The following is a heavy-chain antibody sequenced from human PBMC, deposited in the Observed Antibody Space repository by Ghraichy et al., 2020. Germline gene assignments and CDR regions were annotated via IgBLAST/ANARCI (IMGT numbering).Heavy chain of an antibody. CDR2: INSDGGST. V-gene: IGHV3-74*01. Sequence: LSLTCAASGFTFSSYWMHWVRQAPGKGLVWVSRINSDGGSTTYADSVKGRFTISKDNAKNTLYLQMNSLRAEDTALYYCVKDLVGGGFGAYGMDVWGQGTTVTVSS. J-gene: IGHJ6*02. CDR3: VKDLVGGGFGAYGMDV. CDR1: GFTFSSYW. D-gene: IGHD2-21*01.